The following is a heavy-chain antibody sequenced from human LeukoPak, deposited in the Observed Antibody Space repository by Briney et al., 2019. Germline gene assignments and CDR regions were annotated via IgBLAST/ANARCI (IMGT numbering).Heavy chain of an antibody. V-gene: IGHV3-49*04. Sequence: PGRSLRLSCTASGFTFGDYAMSWVRQAPGKGLEWVGFIRSKAYGGTTEYAASVKGRFTISRDDSKSIAYLQMNSLKTEDTAVYYCTRLPPEFLEWHSNWFDPWGQGTLVTVSS. CDR3: TRLPPEFLEWHSNWFDP. CDR1: GFTFGDYA. CDR2: IRSKAYGGTT. D-gene: IGHD3-3*01. J-gene: IGHJ5*02.